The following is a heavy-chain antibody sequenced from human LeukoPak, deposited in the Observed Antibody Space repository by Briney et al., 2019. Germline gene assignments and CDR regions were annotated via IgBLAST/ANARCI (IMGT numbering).Heavy chain of an antibody. D-gene: IGHD2-2*01. CDR1: GYTFTGYY. Sequence: PAASVKVSCKASGYTFTGYYMHWVRQAPGQGLEWMGRINPNSGGTDYAQKFQGRVTMTRDTSISTAYMELSRLRSDDTAVYYCARGGGYCSSTSCYAGNWFDPWGQGTLVTVSS. V-gene: IGHV1-2*06. CDR3: ARGGGYCSSTSCYAGNWFDP. J-gene: IGHJ5*02. CDR2: INPNSGGT.